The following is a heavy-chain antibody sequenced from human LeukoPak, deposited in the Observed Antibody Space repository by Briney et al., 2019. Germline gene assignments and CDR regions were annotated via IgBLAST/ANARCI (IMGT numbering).Heavy chain of an antibody. J-gene: IGHJ6*02. CDR1: GFTFSSYE. D-gene: IGHD2-2*01. V-gene: IGHV3-48*03. CDR2: ISSSGSTI. Sequence: PGGSLRLSCAASGFTFSSYEMNWVRQALGKGLEWVSYISSSGSTIYYADSVKGRFTISRDNAKNSLYLQMNSLRAEDTAVYYCASLTPDCSSTSCYEAYGMDVWGQGTTVTVSS. CDR3: ASLTPDCSSTSCYEAYGMDV.